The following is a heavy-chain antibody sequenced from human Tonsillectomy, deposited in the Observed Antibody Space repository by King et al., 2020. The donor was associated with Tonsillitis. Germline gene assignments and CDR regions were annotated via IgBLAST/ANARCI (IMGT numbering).Heavy chain of an antibody. D-gene: IGHD2-2*01. Sequence: VQLVESGGGLVQPGGSLRVSCAASGFPFSSSWMSWVRQAPGKGLEWVANIKEDGTEKYYVDSVKGRFTISRDNAKNSLYLQMNSLRVEDTAVYLCAGGFTKEDWFDPWGQGTLVTVSS. J-gene: IGHJ5*02. CDR1: GFPFSSSW. CDR2: IKEDGTEK. V-gene: IGHV3-7*04. CDR3: AGGFTKEDWFDP.